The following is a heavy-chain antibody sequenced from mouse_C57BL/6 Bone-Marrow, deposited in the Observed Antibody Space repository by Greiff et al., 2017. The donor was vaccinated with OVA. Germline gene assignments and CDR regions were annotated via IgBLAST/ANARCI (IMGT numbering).Heavy chain of an antibody. Sequence: EVMLVESGGGLVKPGGSLKLSCAASGFTFSSYAMSWVRQTPEKRLEWVATISDGGSYTYYPDNVKGRFTISRDNAKNNLYLQMSHLKSEDTAMDYCAREGLPLIFGYWGQGTTLTVSS. V-gene: IGHV5-4*01. CDR2: ISDGGSYT. CDR1: GFTFSSYA. CDR3: AREGLPLIFGY. J-gene: IGHJ2*01. D-gene: IGHD5-5*01.